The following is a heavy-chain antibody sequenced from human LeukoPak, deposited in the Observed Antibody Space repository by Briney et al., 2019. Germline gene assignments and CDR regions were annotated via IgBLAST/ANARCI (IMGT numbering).Heavy chain of an antibody. CDR3: ARGFSGYYSFDY. J-gene: IGHJ4*02. V-gene: IGHV4-61*05. CDR1: GGSIRSSYYY. Sequence: PETLSLTCTVSGGSIRSSYYYWGWIHQPPGKGLEWIGYVYYSGSTNYNPSLKSRVTISVDTSENQFSLKLNSVTAADTAVYYCARGFSGYYSFDYWGQGTLVTVSS. CDR2: VYYSGST. D-gene: IGHD3-22*01.